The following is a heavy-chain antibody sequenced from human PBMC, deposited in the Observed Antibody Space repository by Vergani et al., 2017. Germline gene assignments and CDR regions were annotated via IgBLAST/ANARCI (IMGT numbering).Heavy chain of an antibody. D-gene: IGHD1-20*01. CDR3: ARAYGRYDWFDY. Sequence: EVQLVESGGTLVRPGGSLRLSCAASGFIFKDIWMTWVRQAPGKGLEWVSGISASGAPTYYADSVKGRVTISRDNSKNTLYLQMNSLRVEDTAVYYCARAYGRYDWFDYWGQGILVTVSS. CDR1: GFIFKDIW. CDR2: ISASGAPT. J-gene: IGHJ4*02. V-gene: IGHV3-23*04.